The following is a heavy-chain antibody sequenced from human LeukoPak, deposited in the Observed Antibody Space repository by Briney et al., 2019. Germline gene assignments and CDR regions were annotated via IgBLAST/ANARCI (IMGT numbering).Heavy chain of an antibody. D-gene: IGHD1-26*01. V-gene: IGHV5-51*01. CDR2: ISPDDSDT. J-gene: IGHJ3*02. Sequence: GESLKISCKGSGYRFTSYWIGWARQMPGKGLEWMGIISPDDSDTRYSAPFQGQVTISADKSISTAYLQWTSLKASDTAMYYCARRSDTSTYYRAFNIWGQGTMVTVSS. CDR1: GYRFTSYW. CDR3: ARRSDTSTYYRAFNI.